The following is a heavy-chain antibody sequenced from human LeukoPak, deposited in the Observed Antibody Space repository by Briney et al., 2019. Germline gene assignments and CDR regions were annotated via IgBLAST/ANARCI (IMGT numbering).Heavy chain of an antibody. V-gene: IGHV1-24*01. CDR1: GYTLTELS. CDR2: FDPEDGET. J-gene: IGHJ6*03. D-gene: IGHD3-3*01. CDR3: AASIRVVPNPYYYYYMDV. Sequence: ASVKVSCKVSGYTLTELSMHCVRQAPGKGLEWMGGFDPEDGETIYAQKFQGRVTMTEDTSTDTAYMELSSLRSEDTAVYYCAASIRVVPNPYYYYYMDVWGKGTTVTVSS.